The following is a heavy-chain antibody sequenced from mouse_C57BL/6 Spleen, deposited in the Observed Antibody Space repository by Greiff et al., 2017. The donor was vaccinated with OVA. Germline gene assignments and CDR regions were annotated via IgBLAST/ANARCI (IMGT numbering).Heavy chain of an antibody. Sequence: EVKLVESGGGLVKPGGSLKLSCAASGFTFSDYGMHWVRQAPEKGLEWVAYISSGSSTIYYADTVKGRFTISRDNAKHTLFLQMTSLRSEDTAMYYCARPGGYDWFAYWGQGTLVTVSA. CDR1: GFTFSDYG. CDR3: ARPGGYDWFAY. CDR2: ISSGSSTI. D-gene: IGHD2-2*01. V-gene: IGHV5-17*01. J-gene: IGHJ3*01.